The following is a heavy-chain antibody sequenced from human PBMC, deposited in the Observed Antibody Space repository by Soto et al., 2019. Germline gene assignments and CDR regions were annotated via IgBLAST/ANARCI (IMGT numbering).Heavy chain of an antibody. D-gene: IGHD6-6*01. CDR3: AKDDYSSSSGMDY. J-gene: IGHJ4*02. CDR2: INCNSGSI. V-gene: IGHV3-9*01. CDR1: GFTFDDYA. Sequence: EVQLVESGGGLVQPGRSLRLSCAASGFTFDDYAMHWVRQAPGKGLEWVSSINCNSGSIGYADSVKGRFTISRDNAKNSLSLQMNSLRAEDTALYYCAKDDYSSSSGMDYWGQGTLVTVSS.